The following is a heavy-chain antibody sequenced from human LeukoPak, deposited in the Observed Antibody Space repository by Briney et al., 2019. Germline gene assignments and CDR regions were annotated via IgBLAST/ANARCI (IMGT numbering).Heavy chain of an antibody. CDR1: GFTFSSYV. CDR2: ISGSGGST. V-gene: IGHV3-23*01. CDR3: AKDGYCSAGSCFSANDAFDI. J-gene: IGHJ3*02. D-gene: IGHD2-15*01. Sequence: GGSLRLSCAASGFTFSSYVMSWVRQAPGKGLEWVSTISGSGGSTYYADSVKGRFTISRDNPKDTLSLQMNSLRAEDTAVYYCAKDGYCSAGSCFSANDAFDIWGQGTMVTVSS.